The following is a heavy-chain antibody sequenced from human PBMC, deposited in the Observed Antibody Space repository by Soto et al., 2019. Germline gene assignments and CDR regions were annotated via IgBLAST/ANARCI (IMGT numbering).Heavy chain of an antibody. D-gene: IGHD2-8*02. CDR2: IYYSGST. CDR3: ARDKITGLFDY. J-gene: IGHJ4*02. V-gene: IGHV4-31*03. Sequence: SETLSLTCTVSGGSISSGGYYWSWIRQHPGKGLEWIGYIYYSGSTYYNPSLKSRVTISVDTSKNQFSLKLTSVTAADTAGYYCARDKITGLFDYWGQGTLVTVSS. CDR1: GGSISSGGYY.